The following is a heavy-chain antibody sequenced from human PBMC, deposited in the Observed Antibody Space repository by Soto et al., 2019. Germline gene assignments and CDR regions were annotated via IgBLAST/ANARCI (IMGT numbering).Heavy chain of an antibody. CDR1: GGSITSVDSY. Sequence: SETLSLTCTVSGGSITSVDSYWSWIRQSPGKGLEWIGFIYHSGSTYYNPSLKSRLTISIDTSKNQFSLNLSSVTAADTAVYYCARARMPHYFDYWGQGTLVTV. D-gene: IGHD2-15*01. CDR3: ARARMPHYFDY. CDR2: IYHSGST. J-gene: IGHJ4*02. V-gene: IGHV4-30-4*01.